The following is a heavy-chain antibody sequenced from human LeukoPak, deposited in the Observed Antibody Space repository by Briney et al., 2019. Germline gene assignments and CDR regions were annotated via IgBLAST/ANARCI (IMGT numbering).Heavy chain of an antibody. Sequence: GGSLRLSCAASGFTFSSYGMSWVRQAPGKGLEWVSAISGSGGSTYYADSVKGRFTISRDNAKNSLYLQMNSLRAEDTAVYYCARGVYAIRSWFDPWGQGTLVTVSS. CDR1: GFTFSSYG. D-gene: IGHD2-8*01. J-gene: IGHJ5*02. CDR3: ARGVYAIRSWFDP. CDR2: ISGSGGST. V-gene: IGHV3-23*01.